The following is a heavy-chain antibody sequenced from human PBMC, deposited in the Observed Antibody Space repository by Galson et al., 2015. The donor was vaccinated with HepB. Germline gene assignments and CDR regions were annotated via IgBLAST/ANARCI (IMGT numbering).Heavy chain of an antibody. Sequence: FTFSHYTMHWVRQAPGKGLEWVALISSDGSDKYYADSVKGRFTISRDNSGDTLFLQMNSLRPEDTALYYCATRQTIRGYTYGAFDSWGQGTLVTVSS. CDR1: FTFSHYT. CDR3: ATRQTIRGYTYGAFDS. CDR2: ISSDGSDK. V-gene: IGHV3-30*04. D-gene: IGHD5-18*01. J-gene: IGHJ4*02.